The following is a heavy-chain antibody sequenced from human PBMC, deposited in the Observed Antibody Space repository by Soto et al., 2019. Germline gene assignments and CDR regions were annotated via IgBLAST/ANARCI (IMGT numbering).Heavy chain of an antibody. CDR3: ASSYQPLNLHDAFDI. J-gene: IGHJ3*02. CDR1: GFTFSSYA. V-gene: IGHV3-30-3*01. D-gene: IGHD2-2*01. Sequence: QAGGSLRLSCAASGFTFSSYAMHWVRQAPGKGLEWVAVISYDGSNKYYADSVKGRFTISRDNSKNTLYLQMNSLRAEDTAVYYCASSYQPLNLHDAFDIWGQGTMVTVSS. CDR2: ISYDGSNK.